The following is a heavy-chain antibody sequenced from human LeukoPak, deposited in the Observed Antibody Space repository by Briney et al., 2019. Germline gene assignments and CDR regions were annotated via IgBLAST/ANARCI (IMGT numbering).Heavy chain of an antibody. J-gene: IGHJ4*02. V-gene: IGHV3-33*08. CDR2: IWSDGSNK. CDR1: GFTFSSHA. CDR3: ARGYYAGRGHHFEY. D-gene: IGHD3-22*01. Sequence: GRSLRLSCAASGFTFSSHAMHWVRQAPGKGLEWVTVIWSDGSNKYYADSVKGRFTISRDNSKNTLYLQMNSLRAEDTAVYYCARGYYAGRGHHFEYWGQGTLVTVSS.